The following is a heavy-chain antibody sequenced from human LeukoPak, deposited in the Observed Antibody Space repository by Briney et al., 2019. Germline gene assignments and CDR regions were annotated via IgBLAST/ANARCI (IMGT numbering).Heavy chain of an antibody. CDR2: MNPYSGNT. CDR3: ARGSSGSLGRDY. J-gene: IGHJ4*02. D-gene: IGHD1-26*01. V-gene: IGHV1-8*01. CDR1: GYTFTSYD. Sequence: GASVKVSCKASGYTFTSYDINWVRQATGRGREWMGWMNPYSGNTGYVQKFQGRVTMTRDSPISTAYMELSSLRSDDTAVYFCARGSSGSLGRDYWGQGTLVTVSS.